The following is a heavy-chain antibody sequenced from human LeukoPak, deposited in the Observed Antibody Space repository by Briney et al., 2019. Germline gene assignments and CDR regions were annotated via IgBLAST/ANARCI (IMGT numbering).Heavy chain of an antibody. J-gene: IGHJ3*02. Sequence: ASVKVSCKASGYTFTSYYMHWVRQAPGQGLEWMGIINPSGGSTSYAQEFQGRVTITADESTSTAYMELSSLRSEDTAVYYCARMATPHYYDSSGINAFDIWGQGTMVTVSS. CDR1: GYTFTSYY. D-gene: IGHD3-22*01. CDR2: INPSGGST. V-gene: IGHV1-46*01. CDR3: ARMATPHYYDSSGINAFDI.